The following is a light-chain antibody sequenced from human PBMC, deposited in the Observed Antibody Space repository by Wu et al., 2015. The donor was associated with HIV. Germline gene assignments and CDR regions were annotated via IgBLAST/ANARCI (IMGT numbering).Light chain of an antibody. CDR1: QSISIW. V-gene: IGKV1-5*03. CDR3: QQYNSYSRT. CDR2: KAS. Sequence: DIQMTQSPSTLSASVGDRVTITCRASQSISIWLAWYQQKPGKAPKLLIYKASSLESGVPSRFSGSGSGTEFTLTISSLQPDDFATYYCQQYNSYSRTFGQGTKVEMK. J-gene: IGKJ1*01.